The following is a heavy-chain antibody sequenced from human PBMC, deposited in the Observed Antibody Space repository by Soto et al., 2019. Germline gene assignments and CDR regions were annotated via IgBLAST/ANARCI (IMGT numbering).Heavy chain of an antibody. CDR3: ATTGLVFHGWFDP. Sequence: ASVKVSCKVSGYTLTELSMHSVRQAPGKGLEWMGGFNPEDGETIYAQKFQGRVTMTEDTSTDTAYMELSSLRSEDTAVYYCATTGLVFHGWFDPWGQGTLVTVSS. CDR2: FNPEDGET. V-gene: IGHV1-24*01. J-gene: IGHJ5*02. CDR1: GYTLTELS. D-gene: IGHD2-21*01.